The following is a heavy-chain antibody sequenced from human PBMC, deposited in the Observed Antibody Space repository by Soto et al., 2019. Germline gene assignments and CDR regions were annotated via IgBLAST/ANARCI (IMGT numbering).Heavy chain of an antibody. CDR3: AREYYYDSSGYYYAHYFDY. CDR2: IIPIFGTA. D-gene: IGHD3-22*01. J-gene: IGHJ4*02. CDR1: GGTFSSYA. Sequence: ASVKVSCKASGGTFSSYAISWVRQAPGQGLEWMGGIIPIFGTANYAQKFQGRVTITADESTSTAYMELSSLRSEDTAVYYCAREYYYDSSGYYYAHYFDYWGQGTRVTV. V-gene: IGHV1-69*13.